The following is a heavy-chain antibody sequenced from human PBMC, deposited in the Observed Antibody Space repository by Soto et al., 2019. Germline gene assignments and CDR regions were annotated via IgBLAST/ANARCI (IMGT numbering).Heavy chain of an antibody. CDR3: ARLRRDGTLRVDY. CDR2: IYPDESDT. V-gene: IGHV5-51*01. Sequence: PGESLKISCKGSGYSFTSYWIGWVRQMPGKGLEWMAIIYPDESDTRYSPSFQGQVTISADKTISTAYLQWSSLKASDTAMYYCARLRRDGTLRVDYWGQGTLVTVSS. J-gene: IGHJ4*02. CDR1: GYSFTSYW. D-gene: IGHD5-12*01.